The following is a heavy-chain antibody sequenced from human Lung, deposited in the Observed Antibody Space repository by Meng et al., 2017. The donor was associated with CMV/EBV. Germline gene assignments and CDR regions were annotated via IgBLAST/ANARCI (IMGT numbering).Heavy chain of an antibody. J-gene: IGHJ4*01. V-gene: IGHV3-9*03. CDR3: VKGTGYHILTGYFDY. D-gene: IGHD3-9*01. Sequence: GGSLRLXCAASGSTFDDYARHGVRQPPGKGFEGMSGISWNGGTFDYVDSVRGRFTISRDNARNSVYLLMDSLRLEDMAKYSCVKGTGYHILTGYFDYWGRGVMVTVSS. CDR2: ISWNGGTF. CDR1: GSTFDDYA.